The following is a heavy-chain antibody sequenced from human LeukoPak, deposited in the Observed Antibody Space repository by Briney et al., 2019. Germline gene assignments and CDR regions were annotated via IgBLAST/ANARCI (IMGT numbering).Heavy chain of an antibody. CDR2: INHSGST. V-gene: IGHV4-34*01. CDR3: ARSGYSYAYYYYGMDV. D-gene: IGHD5-18*01. J-gene: IGHJ6*02. CDR1: GGSFSGYY. Sequence: SETLSLTCAVYGGSFSGYYWSWIRQPPGKGLEWIGEINHSGSTNYNPSLKSRVTISVDTSKNQFSLKLSSVTAADTAVYYCARSGYSYAYYYYGMDVWGQGTTVTVSS.